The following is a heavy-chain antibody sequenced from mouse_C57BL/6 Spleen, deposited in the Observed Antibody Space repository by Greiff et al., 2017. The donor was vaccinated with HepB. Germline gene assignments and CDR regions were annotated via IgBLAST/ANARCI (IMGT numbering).Heavy chain of an antibody. CDR1: GFSFNTYA. D-gene: IGHD1-1*01. CDR3: VRHGDYYGSYFDY. Sequence: EVQRVESGGGLVQPKGSLKLSCAASGFSFNTYAMNWVRQAPGKGLEWVARIRSKSNNYATYYADSVKDRFTISRDDSESMLYLQMNNLKTEDTAMYYCVRHGDYYGSYFDYWGQGTTLTVSS. V-gene: IGHV10-1*01. CDR2: IRSKSNNYAT. J-gene: IGHJ2*01.